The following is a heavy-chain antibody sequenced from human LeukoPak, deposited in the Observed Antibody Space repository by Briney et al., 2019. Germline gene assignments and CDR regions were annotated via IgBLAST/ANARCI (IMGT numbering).Heavy chain of an antibody. D-gene: IGHD3-3*01. J-gene: IGHJ6*03. Sequence: SETLSLTCTVSGYSISSGYYWGWIRQPPGKGLAWIGSIYHSGSTYYNPTLKSRVTISVDTSKNQFSLKLSPVTAADTAVYYCARGGRFLEWLLYRYYYYMDVWGKGTTVTVSS. CDR3: ARGGRFLEWLLYRYYYYMDV. CDR2: IYHSGST. V-gene: IGHV4-38-2*02. CDR1: GYSISSGYY.